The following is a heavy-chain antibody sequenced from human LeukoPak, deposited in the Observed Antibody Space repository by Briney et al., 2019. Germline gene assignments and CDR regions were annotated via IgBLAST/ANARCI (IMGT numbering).Heavy chain of an antibody. CDR2: ISGGGGST. D-gene: IGHD2-8*01. Sequence: PGGSLRLSCVASGFAFSSYAMSWVRQTPGKGLEWVSAISGGGGSTYYADSVKGRFTISRDNSKNTLYLQMNSLRAEDTAVYYCAKDKRGGPYGVDYWGQGTLVTVSS. J-gene: IGHJ4*02. CDR1: GFAFSSYA. V-gene: IGHV3-23*01. CDR3: AKDKRGGPYGVDY.